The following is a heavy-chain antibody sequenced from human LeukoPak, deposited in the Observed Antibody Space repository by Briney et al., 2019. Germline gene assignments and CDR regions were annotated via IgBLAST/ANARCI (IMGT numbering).Heavy chain of an antibody. Sequence: GESLKISCKGSGYTFTNYWIAWVRQMPGKGLEWMGIIYPGDSDTRYSPSFQGQVTISADKSISTAYPQWSSLKASDTAVYYCARAVGGNTVDYWGQGTLVTVSS. V-gene: IGHV5-51*01. CDR3: ARAVGGNTVDY. J-gene: IGHJ4*02. D-gene: IGHD1-26*01. CDR1: GYTFTNYW. CDR2: IYPGDSDT.